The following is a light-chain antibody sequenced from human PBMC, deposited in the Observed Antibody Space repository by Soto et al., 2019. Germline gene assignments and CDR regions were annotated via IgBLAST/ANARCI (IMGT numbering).Light chain of an antibody. CDR3: QQYYTYRG. CDR2: KAS. Sequence: DIQMTQSPSILSASVGDRVSIACRASQNISSWVAWYQQKPGKAPKLLISKASNLQSGVPSRFSGSGSGREFTLATSSLQPHDLGTYFCQQYYTYRGFGQGTKV. V-gene: IGKV1-5*03. CDR1: QNISSW. J-gene: IGKJ1*01.